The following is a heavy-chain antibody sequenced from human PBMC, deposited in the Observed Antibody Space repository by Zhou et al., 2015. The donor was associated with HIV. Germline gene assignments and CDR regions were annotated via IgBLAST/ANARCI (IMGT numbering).Heavy chain of an antibody. D-gene: IGHD1-26*01. CDR3: AREFDNRWELLL. J-gene: IGHJ4*02. CDR2: IIPVFGTP. Sequence: QVQLVQSGAEVKKPGASVKVSCKASGYTFTSYGISWVRQAPGQGLEWVGGIIPVFGTPNYAQKFKGRVTIIADESTTYMELSSLRSEDTAVYYCAREFDNRWELLLWGQGTLVTVSS. CDR1: GYTFTSYG. V-gene: IGHV1-69*13.